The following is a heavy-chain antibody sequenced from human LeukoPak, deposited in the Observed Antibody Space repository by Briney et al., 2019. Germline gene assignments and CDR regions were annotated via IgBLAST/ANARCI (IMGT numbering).Heavy chain of an antibody. V-gene: IGHV4-59*01. CDR1: GGSISSYY. CDR3: ARDRYGYQAPHFDY. Sequence: SETLSLTCTVSGGSISSYYWSWIRQPPGKGLEWIGYIYYSGSTNYNPSLKSRVTISVDTSKNQFSLKLSSVTAADTAVYYCARDRYGYQAPHFDYWGQGTLDTVSS. D-gene: IGHD5-24*01. CDR2: IYYSGST. J-gene: IGHJ4*02.